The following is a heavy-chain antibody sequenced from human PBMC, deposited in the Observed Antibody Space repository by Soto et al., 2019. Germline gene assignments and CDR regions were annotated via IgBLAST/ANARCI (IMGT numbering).Heavy chain of an antibody. J-gene: IGHJ4*02. Sequence: QVQLVESGGGVVQPGRSLRLSCAASGFTFSSYGMHWVRQAPGKGLEWVAVISYDGSNKYYADSVKGRFTISRDNSKNTLYLQMNSLRAEDTAVYYCAKEPSSNGGHFDYWGKGTLVTVSS. CDR3: AKEPSSNGGHFDY. CDR2: ISYDGSNK. V-gene: IGHV3-30*18. CDR1: GFTFSSYG. D-gene: IGHD1-1*01.